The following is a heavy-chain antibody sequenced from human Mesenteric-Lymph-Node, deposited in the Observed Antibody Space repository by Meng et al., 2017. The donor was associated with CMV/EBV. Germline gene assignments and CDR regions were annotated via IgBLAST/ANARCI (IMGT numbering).Heavy chain of an antibody. D-gene: IGHD3-10*01. CDR2: IYYRGST. Sequence: SETLSLTCTVSGGSVRSGSFYWSWIRQPPGKGLEWIGYIYYRGSTNYNPSLKSRVTISVDTSKNQFSLKLSSVTAADTAVYYCARDTMVREVTNYHYDYGMDVWGQGTTVTVSS. V-gene: IGHV4-61*01. CDR3: ARDTMVREVTNYHYDYGMDV. CDR1: GGSVRSGSFY. J-gene: IGHJ6*02.